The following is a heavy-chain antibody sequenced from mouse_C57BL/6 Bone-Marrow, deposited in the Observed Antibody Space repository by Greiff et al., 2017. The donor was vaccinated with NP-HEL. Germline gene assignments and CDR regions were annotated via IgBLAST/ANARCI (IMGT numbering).Heavy chain of an antibody. V-gene: IGHV1-78*01. CDR2: IYPRDGST. J-gene: IGHJ3*01. CDR1: GYTFTDHT. Sequence: QVQLQQSDAELVKPGASVKISCKVSGYTFTDHTIHWMKQRPEPGLEWIGYIYPRDGSTKYNEKFKGKATLTADKSSSTAYMQLNSLTSEDSAVYFCARPLYYDYDGPWFAYWGQGTLVTVSA. CDR3: ARPLYYDYDGPWFAY. D-gene: IGHD2-4*01.